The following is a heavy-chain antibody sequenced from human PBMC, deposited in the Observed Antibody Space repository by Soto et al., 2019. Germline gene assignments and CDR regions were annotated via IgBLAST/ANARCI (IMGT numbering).Heavy chain of an antibody. Sequence: QVQLQESGPGLVKPSGTLSLTCAVSGGSISISNWWSWVRQPPGKGLEWIGEIYHSGSTIYNPSLKSXXTXSXXKSKNQFSLKLSSVTAADTAVYYCARKMVRETFDYWGQGTLVTVSS. CDR3: ARKMVRETFDY. CDR2: IYHSGST. J-gene: IGHJ4*02. D-gene: IGHD3-10*01. V-gene: IGHV4-4*02. CDR1: GGSISISNW.